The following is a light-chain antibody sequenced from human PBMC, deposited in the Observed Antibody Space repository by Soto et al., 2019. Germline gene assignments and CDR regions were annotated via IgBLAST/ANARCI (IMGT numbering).Light chain of an antibody. V-gene: IGKV1-12*01. CDR2: AAS. CDR1: QGITKW. Sequence: DIQMTQSPSSVSASVGDRVTITCRASQGITKWLAWYQQKPGKAHKLLIYAASTLQSGVPSRFSGSGSGTGFTLTISSLQPEDFATYDCQQADCFPLTFGGGTVVDMK. J-gene: IGKJ4*01. CDR3: QQADCFPLT.